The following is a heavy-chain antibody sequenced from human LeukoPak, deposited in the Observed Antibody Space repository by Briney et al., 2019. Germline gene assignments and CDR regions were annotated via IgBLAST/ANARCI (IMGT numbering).Heavy chain of an antibody. CDR2: VSPSDSDT. V-gene: IGHV5-51*01. Sequence: GESLKISCEGSGYTFTNFWIGWVRQMPGKGLEWMGIVSPSDSDTTYSPSFQGQVTISADKSISTAYLQWSSLKASDTAMYYCARLGSGSYYSNWFDPWGQGTLVTVSS. CDR1: GYTFTNFW. CDR3: ARLGSGSYYSNWFDP. D-gene: IGHD1-26*01. J-gene: IGHJ5*02.